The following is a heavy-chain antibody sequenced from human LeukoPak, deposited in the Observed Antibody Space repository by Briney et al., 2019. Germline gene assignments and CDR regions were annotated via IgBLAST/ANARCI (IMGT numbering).Heavy chain of an antibody. J-gene: IGHJ4*02. CDR1: GFTFSSYA. CDR2: ISGSGGST. V-gene: IGHV3-23*01. CDR3: AKGIPSIAAAGTDNFDY. Sequence: PGGSLRLSCAASGFTFSSYAMSWVRQARGKGLEWVSAISGSGGSTYYADSVKGRFTISRDNSKNTLYLQMNSLRAEDTAVYYCAKGIPSIAAAGTDNFDYWGQGTLVTVSS. D-gene: IGHD6-13*01.